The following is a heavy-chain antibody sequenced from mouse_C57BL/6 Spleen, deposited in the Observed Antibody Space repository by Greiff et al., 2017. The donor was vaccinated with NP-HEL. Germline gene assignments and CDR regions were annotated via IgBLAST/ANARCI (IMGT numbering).Heavy chain of an antibody. Sequence: QVQLQQPGAELVRPGTSVKLSCKASGYTFTSYWMHWVKQRPGQGLEWIGVIDPSDSYTNYNQKFKGKATLTVDTSSSTAYMQLSSLTSEDSAVYYCASDYYGSSSDYWGQGTTLTVSS. CDR3: ASDYYGSSSDY. V-gene: IGHV1-59*01. CDR1: GYTFTSYW. CDR2: IDPSDSYT. J-gene: IGHJ2*01. D-gene: IGHD1-1*01.